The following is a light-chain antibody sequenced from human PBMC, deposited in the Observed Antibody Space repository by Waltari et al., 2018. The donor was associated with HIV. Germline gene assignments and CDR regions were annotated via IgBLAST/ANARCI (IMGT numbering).Light chain of an antibody. V-gene: IGLV1-44*01. J-gene: IGLJ3*02. CDR2: TNN. Sequence: QSVLTQPPSASGTPGQRVTISCSGSRSNIGNNDVYWFQHLPGTAPKLLIYTNNQRPSGVPDRFSGSKYGTSASLAISGLQSEDEAHYYCAAWDDSVNGWVFGGGTKLTVL. CDR3: AAWDDSVNGWV. CDR1: RSNIGNND.